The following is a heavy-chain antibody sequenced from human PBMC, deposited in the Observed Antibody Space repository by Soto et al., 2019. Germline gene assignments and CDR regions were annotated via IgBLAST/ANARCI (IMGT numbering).Heavy chain of an antibody. V-gene: IGHV1-2*04. CDR1: GYTFTGFY. D-gene: IGHD2-2*01. J-gene: IGHJ3*02. Sequence: ASVKVSCKASGYTFTGFYMHWVRQAPGQGLEWMGWINPDSGGTNYAQKFQGWVTMTRDTSISTAYMELSRLRSDDTAVYYCAREGGYCSSTSCHRGAFDIWGQGTRVTVSS. CDR2: INPDSGGT. CDR3: AREGGYCSSTSCHRGAFDI.